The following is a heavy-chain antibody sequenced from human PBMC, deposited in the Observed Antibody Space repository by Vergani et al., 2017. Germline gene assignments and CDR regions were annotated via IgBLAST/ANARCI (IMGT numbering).Heavy chain of an antibody. CDR3: ARDWDYSSSYGTY. J-gene: IGHJ4*02. CDR2: IIPVLGKT. CDR1: GATFRSNT. V-gene: IGHV1-69*08. D-gene: IGHD6-13*01. Sequence: QVQLVQSGAEVKKPGSSVKVSCKASGATFRSNTLSWVRQVPGQGLEWMGRIIPVLGKTKYAQDFQGRLTITADTSTSTAYMELTSLRSQDTAVYYCARDWDYSSSYGTYWGQGTLVTVSS.